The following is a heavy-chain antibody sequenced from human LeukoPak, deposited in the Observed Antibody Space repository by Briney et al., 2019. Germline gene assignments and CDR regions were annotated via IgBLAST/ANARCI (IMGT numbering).Heavy chain of an antibody. D-gene: IGHD3-3*01. CDR1: GFKFSNYW. V-gene: IGHV3-74*01. J-gene: IGHJ5*02. CDR3: AREEEGDDFWSGDHFNWFDP. CDR2: INTDGSST. Sequence: GGSLRLSCAASGFKFSNYWMHWVRQAPGKGLVWVSRINTDGSSTSYADSVKGRFTISRDNAKNSLYLQMNSLRAEDTAVYYCAREEEGDDFWSGDHFNWFDPWGQGTLVTVSS.